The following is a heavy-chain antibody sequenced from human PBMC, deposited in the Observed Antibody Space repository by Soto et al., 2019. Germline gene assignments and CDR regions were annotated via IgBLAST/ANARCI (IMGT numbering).Heavy chain of an antibody. CDR3: AREGHWGFDY. CDR1: GFTFSTYT. Sequence: EVQLVESGGGLVKPGGSLRLSCVASGFTFSTYTMKWVRQAPGKGLEWVSSIGTRTTDIQYADSVKGRFTISRDNAKNSLYLQMNSLRAEDMAIYYCAREGHWGFDYWGQGTLVTVSS. J-gene: IGHJ4*02. V-gene: IGHV3-21*04. CDR2: IGTRTTDI. D-gene: IGHD7-27*01.